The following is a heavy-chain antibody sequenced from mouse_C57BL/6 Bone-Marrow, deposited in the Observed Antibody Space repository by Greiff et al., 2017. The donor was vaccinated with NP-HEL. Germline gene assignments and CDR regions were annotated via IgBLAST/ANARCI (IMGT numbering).Heavy chain of an antibody. CDR3: ARGYYYYYYAMDY. V-gene: IGHV5-4*01. CDR1: GFTFSSYS. CDR2: ISAGGSYT. D-gene: IGHD2-1*01. J-gene: IGHJ4*01. Sequence: EVQLLESGGGLVKPGGSLKLSCAASGFTFSSYSMSWVRQTPEKRLEWVATISAGGSYTYYPDNVKGRFTISRDTATNTRYLQMSHLKSEDTAMYYCARGYYYYYYAMDYWGQGTTVTVSS.